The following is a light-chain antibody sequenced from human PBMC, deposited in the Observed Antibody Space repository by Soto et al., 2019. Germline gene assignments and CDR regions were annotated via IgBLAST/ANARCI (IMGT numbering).Light chain of an antibody. J-gene: IGLJ2*01. Sequence: QAVVTQPPSVSAAAGQKVTISCSGSYSNIGSNFVSWYQHFPGSAPRLLIYDNSQRPSGIPDRFSGSQSGSSATLGITGLQTGDEADYYCGTWDSSLSVVLFGGGTKLTVL. V-gene: IGLV1-51*01. CDR1: YSNIGSNF. CDR3: GTWDSSLSVVL. CDR2: DNS.